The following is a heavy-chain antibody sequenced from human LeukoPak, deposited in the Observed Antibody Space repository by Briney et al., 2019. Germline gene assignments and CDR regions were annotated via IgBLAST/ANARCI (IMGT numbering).Heavy chain of an antibody. CDR3: AKGRVSGNGWTFNDY. CDR2: LTASGGST. J-gene: IGHJ4*02. D-gene: IGHD6-19*01. CDR1: GFTFSSYG. Sequence: PGGSLRLSCEAPGFTFSSYGMSWVRQAPGKGLEWVSSLTASGGSTYNADSLKGRFTVSRDNSKNTLYLQMNSLRAEDTAVYYCAKGRVSGNGWTFNDYWGQGTLVTVSS. V-gene: IGHV3-23*01.